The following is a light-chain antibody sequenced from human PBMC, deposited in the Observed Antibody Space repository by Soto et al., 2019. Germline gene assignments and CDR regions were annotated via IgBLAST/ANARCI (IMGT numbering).Light chain of an antibody. V-gene: IGLV2-14*03. CDR3: SSYTSSSNSYV. J-gene: IGLJ1*01. Sequence: QSALTQPASVSGSPGQSITISCTGTSSDVGGYNYVSWYQQHPGKAPKLLIYDVSNRPSGVPNRFSGSKSGNTASLTISGLQDEDEADYYCSSYTSSSNSYVFGTGTKLTVL. CDR2: DVS. CDR1: SSDVGGYNY.